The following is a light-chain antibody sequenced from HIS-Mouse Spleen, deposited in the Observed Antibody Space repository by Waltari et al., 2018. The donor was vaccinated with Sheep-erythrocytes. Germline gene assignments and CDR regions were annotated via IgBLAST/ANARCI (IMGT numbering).Light chain of an antibody. CDR3: QAWDSSTAWV. CDR1: KLGDKY. V-gene: IGLV3-1*01. CDR2: QDS. Sequence: SYELTQPPSVSVSPGQTASITCSGDKLGDKYACWYQQKPGQSPGLVIYQDSKRPSGSPERFSGSNSGNTATLTISGTQAMDEADYYCQAWDSSTAWVFGGGTKLTVL. J-gene: IGLJ3*02.